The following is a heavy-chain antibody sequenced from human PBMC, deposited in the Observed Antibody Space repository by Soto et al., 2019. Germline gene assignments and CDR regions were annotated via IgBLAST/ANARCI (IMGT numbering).Heavy chain of an antibody. D-gene: IGHD2-15*01. V-gene: IGHV3-33*01. Sequence: QVQLVESGGGVVQPGRSLRLSCAASGFTFSSYGMHWVRQAPGKGLEWIAVIWYDGSNKYYADSVKGRFTISRDNSKNTLYLQIESLRAEETAVDYCARGAVVVVAAMGESGMEVWGQGTTVTVSS. CDR1: GFTFSSYG. CDR3: ARGAVVVVAAMGESGMEV. J-gene: IGHJ6*02. CDR2: IWYDGSNK.